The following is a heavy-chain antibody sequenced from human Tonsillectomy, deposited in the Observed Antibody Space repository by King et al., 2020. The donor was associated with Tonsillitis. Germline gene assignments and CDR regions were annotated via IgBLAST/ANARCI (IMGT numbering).Heavy chain of an antibody. CDR3: AKDLYYYDSSAYSIPFDY. CDR1: EFTFSSYA. J-gene: IGHJ4*02. CDR2: ISGSGGST. V-gene: IGHV3-23*04. Sequence: VQLVESGGGLVQPGGSLRLSCAASEFTFSSYAMSWVSQAPGKGLEWVSAISGSGGSTYYADSVKGRFSISRDNSKNTLYLQMNSLRAEDTAVYYCAKDLYYYDSSAYSIPFDYWGQGTLVTVSS. D-gene: IGHD3-22*01.